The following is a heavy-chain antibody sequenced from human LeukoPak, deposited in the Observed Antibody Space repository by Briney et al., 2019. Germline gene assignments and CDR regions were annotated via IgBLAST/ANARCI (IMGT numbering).Heavy chain of an antibody. CDR2: ISWNSGSI. J-gene: IGHJ4*02. CDR3: AKDSVPGSSGWYYFDY. V-gene: IGHV3-9*01. Sequence: PGGSLRLSCAASGFTFDDYAMHWVRQAPWKGLEWVSCISWNSGSIGYADSVKGRFTISRDNAKNSLYLQMNSLRAEDTALYYCAKDSVPGSSGWYYFDYWGQGTLVTVSS. CDR1: GFTFDDYA. D-gene: IGHD6-19*01.